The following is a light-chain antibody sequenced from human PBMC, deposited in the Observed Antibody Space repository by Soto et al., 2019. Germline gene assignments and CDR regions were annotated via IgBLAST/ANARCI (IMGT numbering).Light chain of an antibody. J-gene: IGLJ2*01. Sequence: QAVVTQEPSLTVSPGGTVTLTCGSSTGAVTSGHYPYWFQQKPGQAPRTLIYDTSNKHSWTPARFSGSLLGGKAALTLSGEQPEDEAEDYCLLSYSGARDDVVFGGGTKLTVL. V-gene: IGLV7-46*01. CDR1: TGAVTSGHY. CDR2: DTS. CDR3: LLSYSGARDDVV.